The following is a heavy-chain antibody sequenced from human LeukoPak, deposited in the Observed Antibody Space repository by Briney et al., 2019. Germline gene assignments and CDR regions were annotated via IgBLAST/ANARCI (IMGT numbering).Heavy chain of an antibody. V-gene: IGHV3-30-3*01. D-gene: IGHD3-10*01. Sequence: GRSLRLSCAASGFTFSSYAMHWVRQAPGKGLEWVAVISYDGSNKYYADSVKGRFTISRDNSKNTLYLQMNSLRAEDTAVYYCARERITMVRGVYNWFDPWGQGTPVTVSS. CDR2: ISYDGSNK. CDR1: GFTFSSYA. J-gene: IGHJ5*02. CDR3: ARERITMVRGVYNWFDP.